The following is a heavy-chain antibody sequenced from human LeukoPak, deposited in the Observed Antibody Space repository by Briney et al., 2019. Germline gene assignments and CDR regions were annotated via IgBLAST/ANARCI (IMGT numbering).Heavy chain of an antibody. CDR2: VTTNCSSI. CDR1: GFTFSSYS. CDR3: ARGDLRRPSVVVTWALDI. D-gene: IGHD2-21*02. Sequence: GGSLRLSCAASGFTFSSYSMYWGCLAQPQGMGRVSYVTTNCSSIYYSDPLKSRCTISRDNAQSALYLQMNSLSDDDPGVYYCARGDLRRPSVVVTWALDIWGQGTMVTVSS. J-gene: IGHJ3*02. V-gene: IGHV3-48*02.